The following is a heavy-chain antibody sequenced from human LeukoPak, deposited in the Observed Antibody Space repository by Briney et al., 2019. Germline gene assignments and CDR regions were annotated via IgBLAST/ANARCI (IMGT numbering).Heavy chain of an antibody. D-gene: IGHD3-22*01. Sequence: GGSLRLSCAASGFTFDDYAMHWVRQAPGKGLEWVSLISWDGGSTYYADSVKGRFTISRDNAKNSLYLQMNSLRAEDTALYYCAKLAAPYYDSSGYYYFDYWGQGTLVTVSS. CDR2: ISWDGGST. J-gene: IGHJ4*02. V-gene: IGHV3-43D*03. CDR3: AKLAAPYYDSSGYYYFDY. CDR1: GFTFDDYA.